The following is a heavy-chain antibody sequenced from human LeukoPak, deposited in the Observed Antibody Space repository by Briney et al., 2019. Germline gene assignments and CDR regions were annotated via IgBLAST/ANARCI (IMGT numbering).Heavy chain of an antibody. Sequence: PGGSLRLSCVVSGFTFSMYGMAWLRLAPEKGLEWVSSISDSGRNIYYADSVKGQFTISRDNSKNTLYLQMNSLRAGDTAVYYCARDRGGGHMDVWGKGTTVTISS. D-gene: IGHD2-15*01. V-gene: IGHV3-23*01. CDR1: GFTFSMYG. CDR3: ARDRGGGHMDV. J-gene: IGHJ6*03. CDR2: ISDSGRNI.